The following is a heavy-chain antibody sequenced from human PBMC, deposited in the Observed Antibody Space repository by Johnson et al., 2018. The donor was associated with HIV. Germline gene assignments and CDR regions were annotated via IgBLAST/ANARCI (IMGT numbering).Heavy chain of an antibody. CDR3: ARAVCRGGRCYSHDAFDL. CDR1: GFTFSNYG. CDR2: ISYDGSNK. D-gene: IGHD2-15*01. V-gene: IGHV3-30*03. Sequence: QVQLVESGGGVVQPGRSLRLSCAASGFTFSNYGMHWVRQAPGKGLEWVAVISYDGSNKYYADSVKGRFTISRDNSKSTLYLQINSLRAGDTALYYCARAVCRGGRCYSHDAFDLWGQGTRVTVSS. J-gene: IGHJ3*01.